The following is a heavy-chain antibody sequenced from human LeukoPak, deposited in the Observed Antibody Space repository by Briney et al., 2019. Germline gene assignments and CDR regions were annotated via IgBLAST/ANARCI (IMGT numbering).Heavy chain of an antibody. V-gene: IGHV1-8*03. CDR1: GYTFTSYD. Sequence: EASVKVSCKASGYTFTSYDINWVRQATGQGLEWMGWMNPNSGNTGYAQKFQGRVTITRNTSISTAYMELSSLRSEDTAVYYCARPGRYYYDLDYWGQGTLVTVSS. CDR2: MNPNSGNT. J-gene: IGHJ4*02. D-gene: IGHD3-22*01. CDR3: ARPGRYYYDLDY.